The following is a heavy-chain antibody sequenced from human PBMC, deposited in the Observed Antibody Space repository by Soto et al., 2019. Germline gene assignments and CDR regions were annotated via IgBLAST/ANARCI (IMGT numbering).Heavy chain of an antibody. V-gene: IGHV3-23*01. CDR1: GFTFSSYA. CDR2: ISGSGGST. CDR3: AKDRPRRVTGDTPWSAFDI. J-gene: IGHJ3*02. Sequence: GGSLRLSCAASGFTFSSYAMSWVRQAPGKGLEWVSAISGSGGSTYYADSVKGRFTISRDNSKNTLYLQMNSLRAEDTAVYYCAKDRPRRVTGDTPWSAFDIWGQGTMVTVSS. D-gene: IGHD7-27*01.